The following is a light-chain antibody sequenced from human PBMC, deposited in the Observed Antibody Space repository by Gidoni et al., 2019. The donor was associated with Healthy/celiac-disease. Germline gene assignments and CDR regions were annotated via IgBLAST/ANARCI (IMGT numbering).Light chain of an antibody. J-gene: IGKJ5*01. Sequence: DIQLPQSPSSLSASVGDRVTITCRASQIISSYLNWYQQKPGKAPKLLIYAASSLQSGVPSRFSGSVSGTDFTLTISSLQPEDFATYYGQQSYSTPITFGQGTRLEIK. V-gene: IGKV1-39*01. CDR3: QQSYSTPIT. CDR1: QIISSY. CDR2: AAS.